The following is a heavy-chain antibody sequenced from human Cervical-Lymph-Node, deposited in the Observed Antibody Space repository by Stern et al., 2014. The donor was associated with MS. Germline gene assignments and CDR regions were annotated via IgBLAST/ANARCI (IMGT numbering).Heavy chain of an antibody. CDR1: GYTFTSYD. CDR2: MNPNSGDT. V-gene: IGHV1-8*01. CDR3: ASSTSSAHYYYYGMDV. D-gene: IGHD6-19*01. J-gene: IGHJ6*02. Sequence: QVQLLQPGAEVKKPGASVKVSCKASGYTFTSYDINWVRQATGQGLEWMGWMNPNSGDTGYPQKFQGRVTMTRNTSISTAYMELSSLRSEDTAVYYCASSTSSAHYYYYGMDVWGQGTTVTVSS.